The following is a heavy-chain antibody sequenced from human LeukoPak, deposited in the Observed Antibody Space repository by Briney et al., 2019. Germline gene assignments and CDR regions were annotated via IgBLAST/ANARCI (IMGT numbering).Heavy chain of an antibody. Sequence: NTSETLSLTCTVSGVSISSYYWSWVRQSPGKGLEWIGYIYRSGSTNYNPSLDSRATMSIDTSKNQFSLKLSSVTAADTAVYYCARRLGRKFGERFYYYHYMDVWGKGTTVTISS. CDR2: IYRSGST. V-gene: IGHV4-59*12. CDR3: ARRLGRKFGERFYYYHYMDV. D-gene: IGHD3-10*01. J-gene: IGHJ6*03. CDR1: GVSISSYY.